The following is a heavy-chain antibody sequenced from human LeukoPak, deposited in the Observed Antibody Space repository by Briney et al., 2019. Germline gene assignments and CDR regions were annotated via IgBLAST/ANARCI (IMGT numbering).Heavy chain of an antibody. Sequence: GGSLRLSCAASGFTFSSYWMSWVRQAPGKGLEWVANIKQDGSEKYYVDSVKGRFTISRDNAKNSLYLQMNSLRAEDTAVYYCAREGRRDGYNYIFDYWGQGTLVTVSS. CDR1: GFTFSSYW. V-gene: IGHV3-7*01. CDR2: IKQDGSEK. J-gene: IGHJ4*02. CDR3: AREGRRDGYNYIFDY. D-gene: IGHD5-24*01.